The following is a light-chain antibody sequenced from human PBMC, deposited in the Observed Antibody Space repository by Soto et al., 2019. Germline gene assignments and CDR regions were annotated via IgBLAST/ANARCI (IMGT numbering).Light chain of an antibody. CDR2: DAS. CDR3: HQYNTCPLT. J-gene: IGKJ4*01. Sequence: EIVLTQSPVTLSVSPGERATLSCRASQTIRSDLAWYQQKPGQAPRLLISDASTRATGIPARFNGSGSGTEFPLAISSLQSEDFAIYYCHQYNTCPLTFGGGTKVEIK. V-gene: IGKV3-15*01. CDR1: QTIRSD.